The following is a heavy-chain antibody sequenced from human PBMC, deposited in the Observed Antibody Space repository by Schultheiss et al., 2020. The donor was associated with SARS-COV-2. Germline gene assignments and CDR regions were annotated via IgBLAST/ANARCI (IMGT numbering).Heavy chain of an antibody. CDR2: VYYSGRT. CDR1: GGSISSDY. D-gene: IGHD5-18*01. CDR3: ARADVSGYSYGYRDAFDI. Sequence: SETLSLTCTVSGGSISSDYWSWIRQPPGKGLEWIGYVYYSGRTNYNPSLRGRVTISVDTSKNQFSLKLSSVTAADTAVYYCARADVSGYSYGYRDAFDIWGQGTMVTVSS. J-gene: IGHJ3*02. V-gene: IGHV4-59*12.